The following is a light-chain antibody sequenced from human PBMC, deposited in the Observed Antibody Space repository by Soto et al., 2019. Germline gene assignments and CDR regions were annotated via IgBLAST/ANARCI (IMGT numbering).Light chain of an antibody. CDR3: QQYGSSSRT. V-gene: IGKV3-20*01. CDR1: QSVSSY. J-gene: IGKJ1*01. CDR2: GAS. Sequence: EIVLTQSPGTLSLSPGERATLSCRASQSVSSYLAWYQQKPGQAPRLLIYGASSRATGIPDRFSASGSGTDLTLTISRLEPEDFALYYCQQYGSSSRTFGQGTKVEIK.